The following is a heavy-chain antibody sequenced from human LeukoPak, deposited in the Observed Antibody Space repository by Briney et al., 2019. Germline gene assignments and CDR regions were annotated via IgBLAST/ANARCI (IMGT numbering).Heavy chain of an antibody. CDR1: GFTFSSYN. J-gene: IGHJ4*02. D-gene: IGHD1-26*01. CDR3: ARGGDY. V-gene: IGHV3-48*04. Sequence: HSGGSLRLSCAASGFTFSSYNMNWVRQAPGKGLEWVSFISSSTSNVYYADSVKGRFTISRDNAKNSLYLQMNSLRAEDTAVYYCARGGDYWGQGTLVTVSS. CDR2: ISSSTSNV.